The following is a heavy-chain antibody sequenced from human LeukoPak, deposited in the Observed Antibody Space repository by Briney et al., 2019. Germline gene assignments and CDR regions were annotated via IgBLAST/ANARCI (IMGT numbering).Heavy chain of an antibody. V-gene: IGHV3-23*01. CDR1: GFTFSSYA. D-gene: IGHD4-17*01. J-gene: IGHJ4*02. CDR3: ARDALVGLRMNFDY. CDR2: ISGSGGST. Sequence: PGGSLRLSCAASGFTFSSYAMSWVRQAPGKGLEWVSAISGSGGSTYYADSVKGRFTISRDNAKNSLYLQMNSLRAEDTAVYYCARDALVGLRMNFDYWGQGTLVTVSS.